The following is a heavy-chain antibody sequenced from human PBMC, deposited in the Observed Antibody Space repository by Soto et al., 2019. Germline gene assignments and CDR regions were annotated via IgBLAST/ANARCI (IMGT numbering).Heavy chain of an antibody. V-gene: IGHV3-21*01. CDR1: GFTFSSYS. CDR2: ISSSSSYI. Sequence: LRLSCAASGFTFSSYSMNWVRQAPGKGLEGVSSISSSSSYIYYEDSVKVRFTISRDNAKNTLYLQMNSLRAEDTAVYYCARDGGLVVTADYWGQGTLVTVSS. J-gene: IGHJ4*02. D-gene: IGHD3-22*01. CDR3: ARDGGLVVTADY.